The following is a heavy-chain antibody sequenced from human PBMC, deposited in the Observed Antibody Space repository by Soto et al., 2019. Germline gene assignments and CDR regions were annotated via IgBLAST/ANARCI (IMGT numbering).Heavy chain of an antibody. J-gene: IGHJ4*02. CDR2: IKEDDSEK. CDR1: GFTFSGHW. CDR3: VRGAGWILDY. V-gene: IGHV3-7*04. D-gene: IGHD5-18*01. Sequence: DVQLVESGGDLVQPGGSLRLSCVASGFTFSGHWMHWVRQAPGKGLEWVANIKEDDSEKYYVDSVKGRFTISRDNAKNSLYLQMNSLRAEDSAVFYCVRGAGWILDYWGLGTLVTVSS.